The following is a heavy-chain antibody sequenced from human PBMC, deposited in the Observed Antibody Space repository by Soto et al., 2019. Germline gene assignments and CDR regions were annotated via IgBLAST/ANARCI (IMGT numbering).Heavy chain of an antibody. Sequence: GGSLRLSCSASGFTFSSYAMHWVRQAPGKGLEYVSAISSNGGSTYYADSVKGRFTISRDNSKNTLYLQMSSLRSEDTAVYYCARGYQLPPAENSDNWNSSSRYYYYQDHMSVSGKGTTDTVS. CDR2: ISSNGGST. CDR3: ARGYQLPPAENSDNWNSSSRYYYYQDHMSV. D-gene: IGHD1-7*01. CDR1: GFTFSSYA. V-gene: IGHV3-64D*08. J-gene: IGHJ6*03.